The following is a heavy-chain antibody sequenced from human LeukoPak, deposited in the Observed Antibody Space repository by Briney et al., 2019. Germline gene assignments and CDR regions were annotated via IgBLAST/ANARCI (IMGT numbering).Heavy chain of an antibody. Sequence: GGSLRLSCAASGFTFSSYAMSWVRQAPGKGLEWVSHISSSSDTIFYADSVKGRFTISRDNAKNSLYLQMNSLRAEDTAVYYCVREGSYYDSSGYYYVYYFDYWGQGTLVTVSS. CDR2: ISSSSDTI. V-gene: IGHV3-48*04. CDR1: GFTFSSYA. J-gene: IGHJ4*02. CDR3: VREGSYYDSSGYYYVYYFDY. D-gene: IGHD3-22*01.